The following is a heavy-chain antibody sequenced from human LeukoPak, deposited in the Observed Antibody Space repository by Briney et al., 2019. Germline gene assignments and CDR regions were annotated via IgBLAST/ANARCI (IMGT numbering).Heavy chain of an antibody. CDR1: GYTFTSYG. CDR3: ARGRLWFGNNWFDP. D-gene: IGHD3-10*01. J-gene: IGHJ5*02. Sequence: ASVKVSCKASGYTFTSYGISWVRQAPGQGLEWMGWMNPNSGNTGYAQKFQGRVTITRNTSISTAYMELSSLRSEDTAVYYCARGRLWFGNNWFDPWGQGTLVTVSS. V-gene: IGHV1-8*03. CDR2: MNPNSGNT.